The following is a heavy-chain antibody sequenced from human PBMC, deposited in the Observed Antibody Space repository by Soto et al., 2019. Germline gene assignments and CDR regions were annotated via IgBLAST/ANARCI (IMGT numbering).Heavy chain of an antibody. CDR1: GFTFSSYS. V-gene: IGHV3-21*01. J-gene: IGHJ4*02. CDR2: ISSSSSYI. Sequence: GGSLRLSCAASGFTFSSYSMNWVRQAPGKGLEWVSSISSSSSYIYYADSVKGRFTISRDNAKNSLYLQMNSLRAEDTAVYYCAREKSIAARLGDYWGQGTLVTVSS. D-gene: IGHD6-6*01. CDR3: AREKSIAARLGDY.